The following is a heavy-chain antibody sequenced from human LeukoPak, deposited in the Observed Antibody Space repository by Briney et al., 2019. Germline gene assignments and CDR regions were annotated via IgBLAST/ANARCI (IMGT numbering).Heavy chain of an antibody. CDR3: ARVEGATAASRGWFDP. Sequence: SETLSLTCTVSGGSMSGYYWIWIRQPPGKGLGWPGYIHYSGSTNYNPSLRSRVSVSIDTSRNQFSLKLTSVTAADTAVYYCARVEGATAASRGWFDPWGQGALVTVSS. D-gene: IGHD1-1*01. V-gene: IGHV4-59*01. J-gene: IGHJ5*02. CDR2: IHYSGST. CDR1: GGSMSGYY.